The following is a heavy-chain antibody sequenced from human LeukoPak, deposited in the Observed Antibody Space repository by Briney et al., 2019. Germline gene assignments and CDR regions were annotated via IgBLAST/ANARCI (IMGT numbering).Heavy chain of an antibody. CDR3: ARGRVGATATTYYFDY. D-gene: IGHD1-26*01. CDR1: GYTFTDYY. Sequence: ASVKVSCKVSGYTFTDYYLHWLRQAPGQGLEWMGWINPHSDGTNYAQNFQGRVTMTRDTSISAAYMELSRLTSDDTAVYFCARGRVGATATTYYFDYWGQGTLVTVSS. CDR2: INPHSDGT. V-gene: IGHV1-2*02. J-gene: IGHJ4*02.